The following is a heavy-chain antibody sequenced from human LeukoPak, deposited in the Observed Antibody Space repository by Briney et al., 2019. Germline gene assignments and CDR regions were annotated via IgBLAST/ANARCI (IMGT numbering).Heavy chain of an antibody. CDR2: ISYDGSNK. CDR1: GLTFSSYG. Sequence: GGSLRLSCAASGLTFSSYGMHWVRQAPGKGLEWVAVISYDGSNKYYADSVKGRFTISRDNSKNTLYLQMNSLRAEDTAVYYCARGPGGCSSTSCYQNRKNWFDPWGQGTLVTVSS. J-gene: IGHJ5*02. D-gene: IGHD2-2*01. CDR3: ARGPGGCSSTSCYQNRKNWFDP. V-gene: IGHV3-30*03.